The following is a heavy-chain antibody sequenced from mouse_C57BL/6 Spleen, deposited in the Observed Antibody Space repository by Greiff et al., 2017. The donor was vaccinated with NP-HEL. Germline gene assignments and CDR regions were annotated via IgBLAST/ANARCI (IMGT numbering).Heavy chain of an antibody. CDR3: AREDGYFDWYFDD. CDR2: IYYSGTI. V-gene: IGHV3-5*01. D-gene: IGHD2-3*01. Sequence: EVKLVESGPGLVKPSQTVFLSCTVTGISITTGNYRWSWIRQFPGNKLEWIGYIYYSGTITYNPSLTNRTSITRDTPKNHFFLEMNSLTAEDKATYYCAREDGYFDWYFDDWGTGTTVTVSS. J-gene: IGHJ1*03. CDR1: GISITTGNYR.